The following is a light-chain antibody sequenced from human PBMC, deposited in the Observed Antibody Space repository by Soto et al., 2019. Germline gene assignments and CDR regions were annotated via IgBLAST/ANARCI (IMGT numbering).Light chain of an antibody. J-gene: IGLJ1*01. Sequence: QSVLTQPPSASATPGQRVTISCSGSNSNIGTNTVNWYQQLPGTAPRLLIYTNNQRPSGVPQRFSGSKTGTSASLAIGGLQSEDEADYYCAAWDDSLNGRVFGTGTKVTVL. V-gene: IGLV1-44*01. CDR1: NSNIGTNT. CDR2: TNN. CDR3: AAWDDSLNGRV.